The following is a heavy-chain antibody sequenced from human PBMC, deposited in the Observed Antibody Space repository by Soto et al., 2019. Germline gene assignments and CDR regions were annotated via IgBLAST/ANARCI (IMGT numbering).Heavy chain of an antibody. Sequence: SVKVSCKASGGAPSNSAISWVRQAPGQGLEWMGGIIPVFGLVKYAQNFQGRVTITADESTNTAYIELSSLRPEDTAVDYWAVGCIVVVGSRAYYGMDVWGQGTTVTVSS. V-gene: IGHV1-69*13. J-gene: IGHJ6*02. CDR2: IIPVFGLV. CDR1: GGAPSNSA. D-gene: IGHD3-22*01. CDR3: AVGCIVVVGSRAYYGMDV.